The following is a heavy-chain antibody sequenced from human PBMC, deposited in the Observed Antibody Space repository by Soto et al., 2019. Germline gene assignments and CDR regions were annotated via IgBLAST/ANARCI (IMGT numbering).Heavy chain of an antibody. V-gene: IGHV3-30-3*01. CDR1: VFTFSHYA. Sequence: PWGSLRISCASSVFTFSHYAMHWVRQAPGKGLDLVAVVSTDGSDKYYPDSVKGRFTISRDNSKKTLYLQMNSLRADDTAVYYCPTLRVGWSYYYALDVWGRGTRVTVSS. J-gene: IGHJ6*01. D-gene: IGHD6-19*01. CDR3: PTLRVGWSYYYALDV. CDR2: VSTDGSDK.